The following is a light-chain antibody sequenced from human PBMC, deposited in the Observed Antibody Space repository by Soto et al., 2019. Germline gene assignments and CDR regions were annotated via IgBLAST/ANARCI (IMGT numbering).Light chain of an antibody. Sequence: QSALTQPASVSGSPGQSITISCTGTSSDVGGYNYVSWYQQHPGKAPKLMIYEVSNRPSGVSNRFSGSKSGNTASLTISGLQAEDEAHYYCSSYTSSSRVVFGGGTKLTVL. CDR1: SSDVGGYNY. CDR2: EVS. CDR3: SSYTSSSRVV. J-gene: IGLJ2*01. V-gene: IGLV2-14*01.